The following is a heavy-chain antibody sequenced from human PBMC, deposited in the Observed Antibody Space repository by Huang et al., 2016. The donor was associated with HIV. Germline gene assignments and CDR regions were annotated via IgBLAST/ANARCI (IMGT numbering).Heavy chain of an antibody. J-gene: IGHJ3*02. D-gene: IGHD6-19*01. CDR2: MNPVNGDT. Sequence: QVQLVQSGAEVKKPGASVKVSCKGSGYSFTDYDINWVRQATGQGLDWRGWMNPVNGDTGSAHKFQGRVTFSRNTSVNTAYMELSSLRSDDTAVYYCARAGSGWALDAFDIWGQGTVVIVSS. CDR3: ARAGSGWALDAFDI. V-gene: IGHV1-8*03. CDR1: GYSFTDYD.